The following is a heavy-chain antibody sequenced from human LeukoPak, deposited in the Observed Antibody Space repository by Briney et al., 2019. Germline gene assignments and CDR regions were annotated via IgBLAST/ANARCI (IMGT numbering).Heavy chain of an antibody. CDR3: ARGGAARPDY. Sequence: GGSLRLSCAASGFTFRNYGMNWVRQAPGKGLEWVSYISSSSSNIAYADSVKGRFTISRDNVKNSLYLQINSLRVEDTSVYYCARGGAARPDYWGQGTQVTVSS. V-gene: IGHV3-48*04. D-gene: IGHD6-6*01. CDR1: GFTFRNYG. J-gene: IGHJ4*02. CDR2: ISSSSSNI.